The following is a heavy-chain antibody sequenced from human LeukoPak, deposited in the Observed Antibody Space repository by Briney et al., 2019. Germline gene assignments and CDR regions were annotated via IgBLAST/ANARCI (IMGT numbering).Heavy chain of an antibody. D-gene: IGHD3-3*01. V-gene: IGHV5-51*01. CDR1: GYTFANYW. CDR3: ARSSKSAFDY. J-gene: IGHJ4*02. CDR2: FYPAESRV. Sequence: GESLKISCKVSGYTFANYWIGCARQMPGKGLEWVGIFYPAESRVRYGPSFRGQVTISVDKSISTAYLQWNSLKASDSAMYYWARSSKSAFDYWGQGTLVSVSS.